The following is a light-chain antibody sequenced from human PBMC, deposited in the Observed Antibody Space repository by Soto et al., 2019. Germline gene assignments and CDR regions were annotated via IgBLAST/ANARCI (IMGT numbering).Light chain of an antibody. CDR1: QSISTW. Sequence: DIRMTQSPSTLSASVGDRVTITCRASQSISTWLAWYQQKPGKAPKVLIYQASGLKSGVPSRVIGGGSGTDGTLTISCLQPDEVAHYYCQQYKIYPFTFGPGTKV. CDR3: QQYKIYPFT. V-gene: IGKV1-5*03. J-gene: IGKJ3*01. CDR2: QAS.